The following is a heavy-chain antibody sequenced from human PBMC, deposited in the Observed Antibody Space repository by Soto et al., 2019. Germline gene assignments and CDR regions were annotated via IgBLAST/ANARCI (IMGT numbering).Heavy chain of an antibody. J-gene: IGHJ4*02. Sequence: PGGSLRLSCAASGFTFSSYGMHWVRQAPGKGLEWVAVISYDGSNKYYADSVKGRFTISRDNSKNTLYLQMNSLRAEDTAVYYCAKGCPYYYGSGSYYFDYWGQGTLVTVSS. V-gene: IGHV3-30*18. CDR2: ISYDGSNK. CDR1: GFTFSSYG. CDR3: AKGCPYYYGSGSYYFDY. D-gene: IGHD3-10*01.